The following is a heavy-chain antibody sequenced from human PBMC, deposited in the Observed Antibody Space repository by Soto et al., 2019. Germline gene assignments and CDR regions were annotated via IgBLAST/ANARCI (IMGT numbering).Heavy chain of an antibody. V-gene: IGHV3-30-3*02. D-gene: IGHD1-26*01. CDR3: AKDWDSGSGALYSYLDS. CDR1: GFTFSDFA. J-gene: IGHJ4*01. Sequence: PGGSLSLSCSPSGFTFSDFAMPCVRQAPGKGLGWVAFMSHGGSDKYHADSVKGRFTISRDNSTNTLYLQISSMSTEDTAVYPSAKDWDSGSGALYSYLDSWGQGTLVTVSS. CDR2: MSHGGSDK.